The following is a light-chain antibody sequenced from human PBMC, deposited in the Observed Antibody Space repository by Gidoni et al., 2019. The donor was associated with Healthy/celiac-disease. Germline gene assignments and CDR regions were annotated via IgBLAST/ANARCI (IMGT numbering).Light chain of an antibody. V-gene: IGKV3-11*01. Sequence: EIVLTQSPATLSLSPGERATLSCRASQRVSSYLAWYQQKPGQAPRLLIYDASNRATGIPARFSGSGSGTDFTLTISSLGPEDFAVYYCQQRSNWPTFGQGTKVEIK. CDR3: QQRSNWPT. CDR2: DAS. J-gene: IGKJ1*01. CDR1: QRVSSY.